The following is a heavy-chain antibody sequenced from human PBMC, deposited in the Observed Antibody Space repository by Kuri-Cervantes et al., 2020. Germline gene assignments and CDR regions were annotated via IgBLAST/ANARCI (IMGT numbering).Heavy chain of an antibody. D-gene: IGHD2-2*01. J-gene: IGHJ6*02. CDR2: IKQDGSEK. CDR3: ARDVVVPAATKATYYYYYGMDV. V-gene: IGHV3-7*01. Sequence: GGSLRLSCAASGFTVSSNYMSWVRQAPGKGLEWVANIKQDGSEKYYVDSVKGRFTISRDNAKNSLYLQMNSLRAEDTAVYYRARDVVVPAATKATYYYYYGMDVWGQGTTVTVSS. CDR1: GFTVSSNY.